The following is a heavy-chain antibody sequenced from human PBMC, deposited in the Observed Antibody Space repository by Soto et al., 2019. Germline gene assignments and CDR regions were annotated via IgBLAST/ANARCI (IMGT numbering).Heavy chain of an antibody. CDR1: RYSFTSYW. CDR3: ARSGYSYGNAAFDI. CDR2: IDPSDSYT. D-gene: IGHD5-18*01. Sequence: GASPNISSKGSRYSFTSYWISWVRQMPGKGLEWMGRIDPSDSYTNYSPSFQGHVTISADKSISTAYLQWSSLKASDTPLYYCARSGYSYGNAAFDIWGQGRMVTDSS. J-gene: IGHJ3*02. V-gene: IGHV5-10-1*01.